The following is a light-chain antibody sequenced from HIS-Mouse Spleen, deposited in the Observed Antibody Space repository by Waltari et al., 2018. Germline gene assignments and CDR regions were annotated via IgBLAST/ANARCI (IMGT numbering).Light chain of an antibody. J-gene: IGLJ3*02. CDR3: GTWDSSLSAEV. V-gene: IGLV1-51*01. Sequence: QSVLTPPPSVSAAPGQKVTISCPGRSSNIGTNYVSWYQQLPGTAPKLLIYDNNKRPSGIPDRFSGSKSGTSATLGITGLQTGDEADYYCGTWDSSLSAEVFGGGTKLTVL. CDR1: SSNIGTNY. CDR2: DNN.